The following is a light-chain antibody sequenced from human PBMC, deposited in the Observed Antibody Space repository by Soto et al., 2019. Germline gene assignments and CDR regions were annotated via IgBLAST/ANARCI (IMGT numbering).Light chain of an antibody. V-gene: IGLV2-14*03. Sequence: QSALTQPASVSGSPGQSITIACTGTSSDVGGYNHVSWYQVHPGKAPRLVIYDVSIRPPAVSDRFSGSTSGNTASLTISGLQAEDEADYYCSSNTATRTVVFGGGTKVTVL. CDR1: SSDVGGYNH. J-gene: IGLJ3*02. CDR2: DVS. CDR3: SSNTATRTVV.